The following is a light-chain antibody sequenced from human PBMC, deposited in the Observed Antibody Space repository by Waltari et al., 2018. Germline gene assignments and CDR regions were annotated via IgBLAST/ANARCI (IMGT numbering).Light chain of an antibody. CDR3: GTWDTSLTAWV. Sequence: QSVLTQPPSVSAAPGQKVTISCSGSSSSIGTNYVSWYQQLPGAAPKLLIYESNERPSGMPDRFAGSKSGTSATLDITGLQTGDEADYYCGTWDTSLTAWVFGGGTKLTVL. CDR2: ESN. CDR1: SSSIGTNY. J-gene: IGLJ3*02. V-gene: IGLV1-51*02.